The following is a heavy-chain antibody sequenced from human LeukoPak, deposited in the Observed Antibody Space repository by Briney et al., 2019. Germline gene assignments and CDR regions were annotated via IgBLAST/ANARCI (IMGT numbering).Heavy chain of an antibody. CDR2: INSDGSGT. CDR3: ARTEGTVAYDS. CDR1: GFTFSSFW. D-gene: IGHD4-23*01. J-gene: IGHJ5*01. Sequence: GGSLRLSCAASGFTFSSFWMHWVRQAPGKGLVWVSRINSDGSGTIYADSVRGRFTISRDNAKNTLYLQVNSLRAEDTAVYYCARTEGTVAYDSWGQGTLVTVSS. V-gene: IGHV3-74*01.